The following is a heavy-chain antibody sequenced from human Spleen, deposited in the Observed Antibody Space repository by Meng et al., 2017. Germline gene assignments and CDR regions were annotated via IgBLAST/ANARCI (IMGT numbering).Heavy chain of an antibody. CDR3: ARSPFETKAEYFQH. CDR2: IWYDGSNK. CDR1: GFTFSSYG. J-gene: IGHJ1*01. V-gene: IGHV3-33*01. Sequence: GESLKISCAASGFTFSSYGMHWVRQAPGKGLEWVAVIWYDGSNKYYADSVKGRFTISRDNSKNTLYLQMNSLRAEDTAVYYCARSPFETKAEYFQHGGQGTLVTVSS. D-gene: IGHD3-9*01.